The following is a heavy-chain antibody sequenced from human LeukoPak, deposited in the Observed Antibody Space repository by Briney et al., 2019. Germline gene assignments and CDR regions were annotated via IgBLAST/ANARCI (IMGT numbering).Heavy chain of an antibody. Sequence: PGGSLRLSCAASGFTFSSYSMNWVRQAPGKGLEWVSSISSSSSYIYYADSVKGRFTIPRDNAKNSLYLQMNSLRAEDTAVYYCAREAHIVVVPFDDFWSGYTDAFDIWGQGTMVTVSS. D-gene: IGHD3-3*01. CDR2: ISSSSSYI. V-gene: IGHV3-21*01. CDR1: GFTFSSYS. J-gene: IGHJ3*02. CDR3: AREAHIVVVPFDDFWSGYTDAFDI.